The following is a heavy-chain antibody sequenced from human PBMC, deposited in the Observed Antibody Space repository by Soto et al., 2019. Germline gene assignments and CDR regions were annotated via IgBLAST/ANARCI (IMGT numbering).Heavy chain of an antibody. CDR3: ARDIVVVPAAMGIFDY. Sequence: VKVSCKASGYTFTSYAMHWVRQAPGQRLEWMGWINAGNGNTKYSQKNQGRVTITRDTSASTAYMELSSLRSEDTALYYFARDIVVVPAAMGIFDYWGQGTLVTVSS. CDR1: GYTFTSYA. CDR2: INAGNGNT. J-gene: IGHJ4*02. V-gene: IGHV1-3*01. D-gene: IGHD2-2*01.